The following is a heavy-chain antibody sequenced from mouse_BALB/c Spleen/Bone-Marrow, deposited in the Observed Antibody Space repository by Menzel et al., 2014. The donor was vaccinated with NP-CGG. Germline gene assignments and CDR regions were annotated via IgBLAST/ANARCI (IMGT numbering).Heavy chain of an antibody. CDR2: IHPNSGNT. D-gene: IGHD2-12*01. V-gene: IGHV1S130*01. Sequence: VQVVESGSVLVRPGDSVKLTCKASGYTFTSSWMHWAKKRHGQGLEWIGEIHPNSGNTNYNEKFKGKATLTVDTSSSTADEDLLSLTSEDSAVYYCARHHSYSYYLYYWGQGT. CDR1: GYTFTSSW. J-gene: IGHJ2*02. CDR3: ARHHSYSYYLYY.